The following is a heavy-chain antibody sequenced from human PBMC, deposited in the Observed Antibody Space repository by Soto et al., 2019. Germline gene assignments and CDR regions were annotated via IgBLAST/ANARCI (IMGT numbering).Heavy chain of an antibody. V-gene: IGHV4-31*03. CDR3: AREYSGYDKTRFDP. CDR1: GGPTSSNNYY. Sequence: SETLSLTCIVSGGPTSSNNYYWAWIRQHPGKGLEWIGYIYYSGTTYYNPSLKSRLTISIETSRKQISLKLSTENAADTAVYYCAREYSGYDKTRFDPWGQG. CDR2: IYYSGTT. J-gene: IGHJ5*02. D-gene: IGHD5-12*01.